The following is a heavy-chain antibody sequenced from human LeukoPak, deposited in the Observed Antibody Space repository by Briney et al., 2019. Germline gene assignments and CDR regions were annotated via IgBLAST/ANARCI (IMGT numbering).Heavy chain of an antibody. CDR3: ASSGYCSGGSCYSD. D-gene: IGHD2-15*01. Sequence: ASVKVSCKASGYTFTSYAMHWVRQAPGQRLEWMGWINAGNGNTKYSQEFQGRVTITRDTSASTAYMELSSLRSDDTAVYYCASSGYCSGGSCYSDWGQGTLVTVSS. CDR2: INAGNGNT. J-gene: IGHJ4*02. V-gene: IGHV1-3*01. CDR1: GYTFTSYA.